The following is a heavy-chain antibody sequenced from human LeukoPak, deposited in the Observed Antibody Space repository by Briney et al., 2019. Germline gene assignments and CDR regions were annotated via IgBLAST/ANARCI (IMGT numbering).Heavy chain of an antibody. Sequence: GGSLRLSYAASGFTFSSYWMYWIRQAPGKGLVWVSRINSDGSSTRYADSVKGRFTISRDNAKNTLYLQMNSLRADDTAVYYCARSLYDSDWLDPWGQGTLVTVSS. CDR3: ARSLYDSDWLDP. D-gene: IGHD3-22*01. CDR2: INSDGSST. CDR1: GFTFSSYW. V-gene: IGHV3-74*01. J-gene: IGHJ5*02.